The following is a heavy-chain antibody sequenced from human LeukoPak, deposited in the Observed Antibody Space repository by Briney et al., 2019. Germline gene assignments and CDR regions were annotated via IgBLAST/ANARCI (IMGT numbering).Heavy chain of an antibody. D-gene: IGHD3-10*01. CDR2: ITSTSSDL. V-gene: IGHV3-21*05. CDR3: ARAAGHYFDY. CDR1: GFTFKSYS. J-gene: IGHJ4*02. Sequence: KFGGSLKLSCVASGFTFKSYSMNWVRQAPGKGLEWVSFITSTSSDLFYSDSVKGRFTVSRDNARNSLYLRMNSLTAEDTAVYYCARAAGHYFDYWGQGSLVTVSS.